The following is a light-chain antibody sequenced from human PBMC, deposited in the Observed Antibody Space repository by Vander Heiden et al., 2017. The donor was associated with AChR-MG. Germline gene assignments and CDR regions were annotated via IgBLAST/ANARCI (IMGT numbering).Light chain of an antibody. J-gene: IGKJ1*01. V-gene: IGKV3-20*01. CDR2: GAS. Sequence: EIVLTQSPGTLSLSPGERAPLSCRASQSVSSNQLAWYQQKPGQAPRLLIYGASSRATGIPDRFSGSGSGTDFTLTISRLDPEDFAVYYCQEYSNLPRTFGQGTKVEIK. CDR1: QSVSSNQ. CDR3: QEYSNLPRT.